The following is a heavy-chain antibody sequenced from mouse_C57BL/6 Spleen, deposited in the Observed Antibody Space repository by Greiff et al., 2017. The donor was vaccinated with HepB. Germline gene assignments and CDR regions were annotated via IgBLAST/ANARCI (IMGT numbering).Heavy chain of an antibody. CDR2: ISDGGSYT. CDR3: ARDHPIYYDYDGFAY. V-gene: IGHV5-4*01. CDR1: GFTFSSYA. D-gene: IGHD2-4*01. Sequence: EVQLVESGGGLVKPGGSLKLSCAASGFTFSSYAMSWVRQTPEKRLEWVATISDGGSYTYYQDNVKGRFAISRDIAKNNLYLQMSHLKSEDTAMYYCARDHPIYYDYDGFAYWGQGTLVTVSA. J-gene: IGHJ3*01.